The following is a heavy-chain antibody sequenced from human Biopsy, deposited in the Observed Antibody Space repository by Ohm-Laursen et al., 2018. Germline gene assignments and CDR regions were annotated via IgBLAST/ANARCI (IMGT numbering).Heavy chain of an antibody. CDR2: ITNTRSTV. CDR1: GFTFSDYY. V-gene: IGHV3-11*01. Sequence: SLRLSCTASGFTFSDYYMNWIRQAPGKGLEWVSFITNTRSTVYADSVKGRFTISRDNADNSLHLQMKSLRAEDTAVYYCARELGNGMDVWGQGTTVTVSS. J-gene: IGHJ6*02. CDR3: ARELGNGMDV.